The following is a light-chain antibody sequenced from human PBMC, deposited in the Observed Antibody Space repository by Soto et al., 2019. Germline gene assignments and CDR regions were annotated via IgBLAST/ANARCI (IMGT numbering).Light chain of an antibody. CDR1: SSNVGGYKY. Sequence: QSALTQPASVFGSPGQSFTISCTETSSNVGGYKYVSWYQQHPDKAPKLIIFEVSNRPSGISSRFSGSKSGNTASLTISGLQAEDEADYYCASYTSSSTSVIFGRGTKLTVL. J-gene: IGLJ2*01. CDR2: EVS. CDR3: ASYTSSSTSVI. V-gene: IGLV2-14*01.